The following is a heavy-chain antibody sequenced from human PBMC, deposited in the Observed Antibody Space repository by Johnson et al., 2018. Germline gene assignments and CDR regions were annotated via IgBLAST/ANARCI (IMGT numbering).Heavy chain of an antibody. V-gene: IGHV3-30*03. CDR1: GFTFSTYG. CDR3: AGDWHGDDI. D-gene: IGHD2-21*01. J-gene: IGHJ3*02. CDR2: ISYDGSNK. Sequence: QVQLVQSGGGVVQPGRSLRLACAASGFTFSTYGVHWVRQAPGQGLEWVAIISYDGSNKNYTEFVRGRFTISRDNAKNTLYLQMNSLSVEGTSIYYWAGDWHGDDIWGKGKMVTVSP.